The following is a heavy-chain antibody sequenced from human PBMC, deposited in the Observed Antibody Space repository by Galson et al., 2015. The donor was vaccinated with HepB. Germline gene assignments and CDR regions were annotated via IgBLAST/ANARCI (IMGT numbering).Heavy chain of an antibody. D-gene: IGHD1-26*01. V-gene: IGHV5-51*01. Sequence: QSGAEVKKPGESLKISCTGSGYSFTSYWIGWVRQMPGKGLEWMGIIYPGDSDTRYSPSFQGQVTISADKSISTAYLQWSSLKASDTAMYYCARQARKSLGGYYFDYWGQGTLVTVSS. CDR1: GYSFTSYW. J-gene: IGHJ4*02. CDR3: ARQARKSLGGYYFDY. CDR2: IYPGDSDT.